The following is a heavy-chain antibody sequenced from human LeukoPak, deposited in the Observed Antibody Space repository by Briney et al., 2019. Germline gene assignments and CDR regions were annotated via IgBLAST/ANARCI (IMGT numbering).Heavy chain of an antibody. CDR1: GFTFSSYS. D-gene: IGHD5-18*01. J-gene: IGHJ4*02. CDR3: ARGKQLWNEFDY. CDR2: ISSSSTI. V-gene: IGHV3-48*02. Sequence: SGGSLRLSCGASGFTFSSYSMNWVRQAPGKGLEWVSYISSSSTIYYADSVKGRFTISRDNAKNSLYLQMNSLRDEDTAVYYCARGKQLWNEFDYWGQGTLVTVSS.